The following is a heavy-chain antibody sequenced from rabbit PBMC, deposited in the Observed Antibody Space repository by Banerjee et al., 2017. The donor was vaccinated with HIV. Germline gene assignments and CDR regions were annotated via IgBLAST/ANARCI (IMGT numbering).Heavy chain of an antibody. Sequence: QSLEESGGDLVKPGASLTLTCTASGFSFSTSDWICWVRQAPGKGLEWIVCMYAGSSDNDGPTWYASWAKGRFTISKTSSTTVTLQMTSLTDADTATYFCARIPGSGSGDYGSHFFSLWGPGTLVTVS. V-gene: IGHV1S40*01. J-gene: IGHJ4*01. D-gene: IGHD1-1*01. CDR3: ARIPGSGSGDYGSHFFSL. CDR2: MYAGSSDNDGPT. CDR1: GFSFSTSDW.